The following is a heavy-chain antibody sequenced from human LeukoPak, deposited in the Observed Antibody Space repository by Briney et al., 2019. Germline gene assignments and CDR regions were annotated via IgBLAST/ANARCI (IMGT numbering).Heavy chain of an antibody. CDR2: ISPSNGST. Sequence: ASVKVSCKASGYTFTSNFMHWVRQARGQGLEWMGVISPSNGSTSYAQKLQGRVTMTRDTSTSTVYMDLSSLRSEDTAVYYCARDNQGYFDFWGQGTLVTVSS. CDR1: GYTFTSNF. J-gene: IGHJ4*02. CDR3: ARDNQGYFDF. V-gene: IGHV1-46*04.